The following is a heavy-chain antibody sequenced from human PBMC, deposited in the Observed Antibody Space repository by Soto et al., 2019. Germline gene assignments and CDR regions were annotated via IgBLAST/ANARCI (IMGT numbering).Heavy chain of an antibody. D-gene: IGHD3-10*01. CDR2: IYPGDSDT. CDR3: ARCGYGSGSYYNLDY. Sequence: PGESLKISCKGSGYSFTSYWIGWVRQMPGKGLEWMGIIYPGDSDTRYSPSFQGQVTISADKSISTAYLQWSSLKASDTAMYYCARCGYGSGSYYNLDYWGQGTLVTVSS. V-gene: IGHV5-51*01. CDR1: GYSFTSYW. J-gene: IGHJ4*02.